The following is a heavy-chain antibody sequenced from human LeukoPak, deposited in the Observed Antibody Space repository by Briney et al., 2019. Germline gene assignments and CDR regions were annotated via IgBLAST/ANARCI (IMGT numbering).Heavy chain of an antibody. J-gene: IGHJ4*02. CDR3: ARDPNSGWYDY. CDR2: TSSSGSTI. D-gene: IGHD6-19*01. V-gene: IGHV3-48*03. CDR1: GFTFSSYE. Sequence: PGGSLRLSCAASGFTFSSYEMNWVRQAPGKGLEWVSYTSSSGSTIYYADSVKGRFTISRDNAKNSLYLQMNSLRAEDTAVYYCARDPNSGWYDYWGRGTLVTVSS.